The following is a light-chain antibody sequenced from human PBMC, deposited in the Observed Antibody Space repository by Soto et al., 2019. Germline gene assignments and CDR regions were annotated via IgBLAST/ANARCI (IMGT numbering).Light chain of an antibody. V-gene: IGLV2-8*01. CDR3: SSYAGDNTVI. Sequence: QSALTQPPSASGSPGQSVTISCTGSSSDVGGYNYVSWYQQHPGKAPKLMIYEVSQRPLGVPDRFSGSKSGNTASLTVSGLQPEDEADYYCSSYAGDNTVIFGGGTKLTVL. J-gene: IGLJ2*01. CDR1: SSDVGGYNY. CDR2: EVS.